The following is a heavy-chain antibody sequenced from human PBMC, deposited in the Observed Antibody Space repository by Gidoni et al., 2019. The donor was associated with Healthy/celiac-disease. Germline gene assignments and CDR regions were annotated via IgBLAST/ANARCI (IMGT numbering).Heavy chain of an antibody. CDR2: ISGSGGST. V-gene: IGHV3-23*01. J-gene: IGHJ3*02. CDR3: AKAMALDAFDI. Sequence: EVQLLESGGGLVQPGGYLSLSCAASGFTFSSYAMTWFRQAPGKGLEWVSAISGSGGSTYYADSVKGRFTISRDNSKNTLYLQMNSLRAEDTAVYYCAKAMALDAFDIWGQGTMVTVSS. CDR1: GFTFSSYA.